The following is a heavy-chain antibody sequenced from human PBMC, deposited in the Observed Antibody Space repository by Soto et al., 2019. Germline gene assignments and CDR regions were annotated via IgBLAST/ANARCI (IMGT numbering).Heavy chain of an antibody. V-gene: IGHV3-23*01. Sequence: PGGSLRLSCAASGFTFSSYAMSWVRQAPGKGLEWVSAFRGDGTGAHYADSVKGRFTISRDNSKNTLYLHMNSLRAEDTAVYYCAKLPQYDILTGYLNYFDYGGQGPRGTVSS. CDR3: AKLPQYDILTGYLNYFDY. J-gene: IGHJ4*02. CDR1: GFTFSSYA. D-gene: IGHD3-9*01. CDR2: FRGDGTGA.